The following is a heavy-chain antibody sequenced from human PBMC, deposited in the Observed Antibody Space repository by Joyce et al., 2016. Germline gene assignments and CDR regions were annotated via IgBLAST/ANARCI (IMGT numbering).Heavy chain of an antibody. CDR2: ISDNHGNT. CDR3: ARDIHYYNSSGYYWGAFDI. J-gene: IGHJ3*02. D-gene: IGHD3-22*01. V-gene: IGHV1-18*01. Sequence: QVQLVQSGSEVKKPGASVEVSCKASGYIFTTYGISWVRQAPGQGFEWMGWISDNHGNTKYAQKFQGRVTMTKDTSTSTAYMELESLRSDDTAVYYCARDIHYYNSSGYYWGAFDIWGQGTMVSVSS. CDR1: GYIFTTYG.